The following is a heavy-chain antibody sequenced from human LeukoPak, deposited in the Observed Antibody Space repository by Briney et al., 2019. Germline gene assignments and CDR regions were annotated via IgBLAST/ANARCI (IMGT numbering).Heavy chain of an antibody. Sequence: SETLSLTCAVYGGSFSGYYWSWIRQPPGKGLEWIGGINHSGSTNYNPSLKSRVTISVDTSKNQFSLKLSSVTAADTAVYYCARGPHIVARYYYYGMDVWGQGTTVTVSS. CDR1: GGSFSGYY. J-gene: IGHJ6*02. V-gene: IGHV4-34*01. D-gene: IGHD5-12*01. CDR3: ARGPHIVARYYYYGMDV. CDR2: INHSGST.